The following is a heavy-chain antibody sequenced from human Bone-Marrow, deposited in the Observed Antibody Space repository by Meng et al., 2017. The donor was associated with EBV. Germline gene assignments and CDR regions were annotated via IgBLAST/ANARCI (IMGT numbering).Heavy chain of an antibody. CDR3: ARRSITIFGVVTRYNWFDP. J-gene: IGHJ5*02. CDR2: INHSGST. D-gene: IGHD3-3*01. CDR1: GGSFIGLY. V-gene: IGHV4-34*01. Sequence: QRVPGLFEPCETLSSHRSVYGGSFIGLYWSWIRQPPGKGVEWIGEINHSGSTNYNPSLKSRVTISVDTSKNQFSLKLSSVTAADTAVYYCARRSITIFGVVTRYNWFDPWGQGTLVTVSS.